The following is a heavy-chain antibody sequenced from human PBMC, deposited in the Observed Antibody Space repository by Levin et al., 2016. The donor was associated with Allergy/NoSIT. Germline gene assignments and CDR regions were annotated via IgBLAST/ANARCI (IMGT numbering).Heavy chain of an antibody. CDR2: TYYRSKWYN. Sequence: SQTLSLTCAISGDSVSSNSAAWNWIRQSPSRGLEWLGRTYYRSKWYNDYAVSVKSRITINPDTSKNQFSLQLNSVTPEDTAVYYCARGRKDYDFWSGYYTVSYYYGMDVWGQGTTVTVSS. D-gene: IGHD3-3*01. J-gene: IGHJ6*02. CDR3: ARGRKDYDFWSGYYTVSYYYGMDV. CDR1: GDSVSSNSAA. V-gene: IGHV6-1*01.